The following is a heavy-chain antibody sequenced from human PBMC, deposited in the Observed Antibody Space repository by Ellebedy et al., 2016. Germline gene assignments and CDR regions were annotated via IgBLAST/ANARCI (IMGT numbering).Heavy chain of an antibody. J-gene: IGHJ4*02. CDR2: ISAYNGNT. D-gene: IGHD1-26*01. Sequence: ASVKVSCKASGYTFTSYGISWVRQAPGQGLEWMGWISAYNGNTNYAQKLQGRVTMTTDTSTSTVYMELSRLRSDDTAVYYCAREGSGREWELLRGHYFDYWGQGTLVTVSS. CDR3: AREGSGREWELLRGHYFDY. V-gene: IGHV1-18*01. CDR1: GYTFTSYG.